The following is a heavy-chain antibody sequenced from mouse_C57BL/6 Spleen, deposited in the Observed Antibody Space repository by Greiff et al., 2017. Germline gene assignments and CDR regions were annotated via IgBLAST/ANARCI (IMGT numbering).Heavy chain of an antibody. Sequence: EVKLMESGGGLVQPGGSLSLSCAASGFTFTDYYMSWVRQTPGKALEWLGFIRNKANGYTTEYSASVKGRFTISRDNSQSSLYLQMNARRAEDSATSYCSRWGPYYCDYWGQGTTLTVSS. CDR1: GFTFTDYY. V-gene: IGHV7-3*01. CDR2: IRNKANGYTT. CDR3: SRWGPYYCDY. J-gene: IGHJ2*01.